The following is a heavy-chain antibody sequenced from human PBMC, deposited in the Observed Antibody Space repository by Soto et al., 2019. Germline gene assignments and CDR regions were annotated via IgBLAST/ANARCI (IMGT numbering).Heavy chain of an antibody. D-gene: IGHD3-10*01. J-gene: IGHJ3*01. CDR3: VRQGFGVLHGLVDV. CDR2: IDNGGGT. Sequence: PSETLSLTCTVSSDSRSSHKWSWIRQPPGKGLEWIGYIDNGGGTSYNPSLRSRVTMSVDTSTLQFTLNLSSVTAADTAVYYCVRQGFGVLHGLVDVWGQGTKVTVSS. V-gene: IGHV4-59*08. CDR1: SDSRSSHK.